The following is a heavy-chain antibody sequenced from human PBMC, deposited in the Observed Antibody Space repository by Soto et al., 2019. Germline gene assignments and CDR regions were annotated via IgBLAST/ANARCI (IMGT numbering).Heavy chain of an antibody. V-gene: IGHV5-51*01. CDR1: GDSVTSYW. CDR2: IYPGDSDT. J-gene: IGHJ4*02. D-gene: IGHD3-10*01. CDR3: ARPRYYGSGSYYSYYFDY. Sequence: PGESLKISCKGSGDSVTSYWIGWVRQMPGKGLEWMGIIYPGDSDTRYSPSFQGQVTISADKSISTAYLQWSSLKASDTAMYYCARPRYYGSGSYYSYYFDYWGQGTLVTVSS.